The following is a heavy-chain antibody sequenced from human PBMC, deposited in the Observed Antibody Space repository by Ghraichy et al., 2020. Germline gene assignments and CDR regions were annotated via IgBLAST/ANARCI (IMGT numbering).Heavy chain of an antibody. CDR1: GFTFTTYW. CDR2: IKQDGSDK. Sequence: GGSLRLSCAASGFTFTTYWMSWVRQAPGKGLEWVANIKQDGSDKHYVDSVKGRFTISRDNAKNSLYLQMNSLRAEDTAVYYCARGFGWLRGGGMDVWGQGNTVTVSS. V-gene: IGHV3-7*03. CDR3: ARGFGWLRGGGMDV. D-gene: IGHD3-9*01. J-gene: IGHJ6*02.